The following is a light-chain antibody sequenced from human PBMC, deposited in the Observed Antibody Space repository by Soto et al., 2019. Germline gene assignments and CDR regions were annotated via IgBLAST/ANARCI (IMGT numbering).Light chain of an antibody. Sequence: QSVLTQPPSVSGAPGETVTISCSGSSPNIGSNAVNWYQQVPATAPKLLIYSNDQRPSGVPDRFSASKSGTSASLAISGLQPEDEADYSCATWDDSLNGPVFGGGTKLTVL. V-gene: IGLV1-44*01. J-gene: IGLJ2*01. CDR2: SND. CDR3: ATWDDSLNGPV. CDR1: SPNIGSNA.